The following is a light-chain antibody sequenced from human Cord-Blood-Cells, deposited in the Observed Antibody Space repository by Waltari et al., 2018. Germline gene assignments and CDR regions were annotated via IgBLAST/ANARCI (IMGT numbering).Light chain of an antibody. V-gene: IGKV3-11*01. CDR3: QQRSNWPRT. CDR1: QSVSSY. CDR2: DAS. J-gene: IGKJ1*01. Sequence: EIVLTQSPATLSLSPGERATLSCRASQSVSSYLAWYQQKPGQAPRLLIYDASNRATGIPARFSGSRSATDFTLTISSLEPEDFAVYYCQQRSNWPRTFGQGTKVEIK.